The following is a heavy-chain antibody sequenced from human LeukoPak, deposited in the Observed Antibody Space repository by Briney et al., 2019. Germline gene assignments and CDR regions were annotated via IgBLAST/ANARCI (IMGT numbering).Heavy chain of an antibody. Sequence: SETLSLTCTVSGGSISSYYWSWIRQPPGKGLEWIGYIYYSGSTNYNPSLKSRVTISVDTSKNQFSLKLSSVTAADTAVYYCARGGGSYSSGSNFDYWGQGTLVTVSS. D-gene: IGHD3-16*01. V-gene: IGHV4-59*12. CDR3: ARGGGSYSSGSNFDY. CDR1: GGSISSYY. CDR2: IYYSGST. J-gene: IGHJ4*02.